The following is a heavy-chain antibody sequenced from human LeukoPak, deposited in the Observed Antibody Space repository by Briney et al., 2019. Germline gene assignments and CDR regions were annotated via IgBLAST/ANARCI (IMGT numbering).Heavy chain of an antibody. D-gene: IGHD6-13*01. CDR1: GFTFRNYA. J-gene: IGHJ5*02. CDR2: ISYDGGNK. Sequence: GGSLRLSCEASGFTFRNYAMTWVRQAPGKGLEWVAVISYDGGNKYYADSVKGRFTISRDNSKNTLYLQMNSLRSEDTAVYYCARVTRAAAGTYWFDPWGQGTLVTVSS. CDR3: ARVTRAAAGTYWFDP. V-gene: IGHV3-30*03.